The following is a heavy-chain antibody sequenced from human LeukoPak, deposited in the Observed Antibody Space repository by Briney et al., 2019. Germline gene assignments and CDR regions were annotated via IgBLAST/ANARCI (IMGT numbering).Heavy chain of an antibody. CDR2: ISGSGGST. D-gene: IGHD6-19*01. CDR3: AKDGIAVAGREGFDY. J-gene: IGHJ4*02. CDR1: GFTFSSYG. Sequence: GGTLRLSCAASGFTFSSYGMSWVRQAPGKGLEWVSAISGSGGSTYYADSVKGRFTISRDNSKNTLYLQMNSLRAEDTAVYYCAKDGIAVAGREGFDYWGQGTLVTVSS. V-gene: IGHV3-23*01.